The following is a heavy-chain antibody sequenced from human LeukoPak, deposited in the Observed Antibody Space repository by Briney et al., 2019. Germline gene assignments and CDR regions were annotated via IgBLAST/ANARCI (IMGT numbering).Heavy chain of an antibody. CDR2: IWYDGSNK. V-gene: IGHV3-33*01. D-gene: IGHD6-19*01. CDR3: ARGAHSYSSGWALWYFDL. Sequence: GGSLRLSCAASGFTFSSYGMHWVRQAPGKGLEWVAVIWYDGSNKYYADSVKGRFTISRDNSKNTLYLQMNSLRDEDTAVYYCARGAHSYSSGWALWYFDLWGRGTLVTVSS. CDR1: GFTFSSYG. J-gene: IGHJ2*01.